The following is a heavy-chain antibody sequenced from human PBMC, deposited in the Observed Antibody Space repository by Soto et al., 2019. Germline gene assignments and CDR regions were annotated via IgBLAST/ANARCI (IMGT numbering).Heavy chain of an antibody. D-gene: IGHD5-18*01. J-gene: IGHJ4*02. Sequence: PSETLSLTCTVSGGSISSGGYYWSWIRQHPGKGLEWIGYIYYSGSTYYNPSLKSRVTISVDTSKNQFSLKLSSVTAADTAVYYCARVPLGECSYGLDPGYWGQGTLVTVSS. CDR3: ARVPLGECSYGLDPGY. CDR2: IYYSGST. V-gene: IGHV4-31*03. CDR1: GGSISSGGYY.